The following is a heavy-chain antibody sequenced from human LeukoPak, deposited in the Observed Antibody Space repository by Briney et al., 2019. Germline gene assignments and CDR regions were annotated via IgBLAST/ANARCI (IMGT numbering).Heavy chain of an antibody. CDR1: GYTFTSYD. CDR3: ARRIRYFDWLSPYYYYYYMDV. CDR2: MNPNSGNT. J-gene: IGHJ6*03. Sequence: GASVKVSCKASGYTFTSYDINWVRQATGQGLEWIGWMNPNSGNTGYAQKFQGRVTITRNTSISTAYMELSSLRSEDTVLYHGARRIRYFDWLSPYYYYYYMDVWGKGTTVTISS. V-gene: IGHV1-8*03. D-gene: IGHD3-9*01.